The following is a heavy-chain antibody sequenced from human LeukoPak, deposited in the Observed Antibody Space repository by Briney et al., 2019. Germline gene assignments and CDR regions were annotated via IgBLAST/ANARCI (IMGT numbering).Heavy chain of an antibody. V-gene: IGHV1-24*01. CDR3: ATVILRYCSGGSCYPNWFDP. J-gene: IGHJ5*02. Sequence: ASVKVSCKVSGYTLTELSMHWVRQAPGKGLEWMGGFDPEDGETIYAQKFQGRVTMTEDTSTDTAYMELSSLRSEDTAVYYCATVILRYCSGGSCYPNWFDPWGQGTLVTVSS. CDR1: GYTLTELS. CDR2: FDPEDGET. D-gene: IGHD2-15*01.